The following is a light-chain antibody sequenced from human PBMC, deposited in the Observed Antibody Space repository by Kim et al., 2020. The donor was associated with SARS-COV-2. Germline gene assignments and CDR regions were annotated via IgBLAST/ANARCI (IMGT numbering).Light chain of an antibody. V-gene: IGLV1-51*01. CDR3: GTWDTSLSAVV. Sequence: GQKVTISCSGSSSNIGNNYVSWYQQLPGTAPKLLIYDNYNRPSGIPDRFSGSKSGTSAALGITGLQTGDEADYYCGTWDTSLSAVVFGGGTKLTVL. CDR1: SSNIGNNY. CDR2: DNY. J-gene: IGLJ2*01.